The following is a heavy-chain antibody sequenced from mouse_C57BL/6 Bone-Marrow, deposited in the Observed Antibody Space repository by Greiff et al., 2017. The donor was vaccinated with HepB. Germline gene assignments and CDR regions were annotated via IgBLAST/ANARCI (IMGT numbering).Heavy chain of an antibody. J-gene: IGHJ2*01. D-gene: IGHD1-1*01. V-gene: IGHV5-17*01. CDR2: ISSGSSTI. Sequence: EVMLVESGGGLVKPGGSLKLSCAASGFTFSDYGMHWVRQAPEKGLEWVAYISSGSSTIYYADTGKGRFTISRDNAKNTLFLQMTSLRSEDTAMYYCARVGLYGSSSYYFDYWGQGTTLTVSS. CDR3: ARVGLYGSSSYYFDY. CDR1: GFTFSDYG.